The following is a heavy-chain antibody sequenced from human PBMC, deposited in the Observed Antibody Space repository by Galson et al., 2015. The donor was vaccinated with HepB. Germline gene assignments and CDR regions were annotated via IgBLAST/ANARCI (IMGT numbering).Heavy chain of an antibody. V-gene: IGHV3-33*08. CDR2: IRHDGTNE. D-gene: IGHD6-25*01. CDR3: ARDRGKRQRLIRRWDYHDMDV. CDR1: GFTFSAHG. Sequence: SLRLSCAASGFTFSAHGMHWVRQAPGKGLEWLAIIRHDGTNENYADSVKGRFTISRDNSANTLYLQMDSLRAEDTAVYFCARDRGKRQRLIRRWDYHDMDVWGQGTTVTVSS. J-gene: IGHJ6*02.